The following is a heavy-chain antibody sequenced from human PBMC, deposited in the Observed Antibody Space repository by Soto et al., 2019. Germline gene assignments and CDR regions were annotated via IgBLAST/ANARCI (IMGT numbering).Heavy chain of an antibody. Sequence: QVQLQESGPGLVKPSETLSLTCTVSGWSINTYYWSWIRQPPGKGLEWIGYIYYRANPNYNPSLKSRVTISQDTSKTQFSLKLSSVTAADTAVYYCARHYGDGYDYVDYWGQGTLVTVSS. CDR3: ARHYGDGYDYVDY. CDR1: GWSINTYY. V-gene: IGHV4-59*08. D-gene: IGHD5-12*01. CDR2: IYYRANP. J-gene: IGHJ4*02.